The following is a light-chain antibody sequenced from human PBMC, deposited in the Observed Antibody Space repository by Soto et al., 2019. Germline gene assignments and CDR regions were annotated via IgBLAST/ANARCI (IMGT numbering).Light chain of an antibody. Sequence: DIQMTQSPSFVSASVGDSVTFTCRASQTVSTWLAWYQHKPGMAPRLLIHGASSLQSGVPSSFSGSGSGTHFTLTITNVQPDDLATYFCQQALVFPYTFGQGTKLELK. J-gene: IGKJ2*01. CDR3: QQALVFPYT. V-gene: IGKV1-12*01. CDR1: QTVSTW. CDR2: GAS.